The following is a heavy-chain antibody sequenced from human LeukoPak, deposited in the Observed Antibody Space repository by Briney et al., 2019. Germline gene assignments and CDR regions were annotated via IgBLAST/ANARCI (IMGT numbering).Heavy chain of an antibody. V-gene: IGHV7-4-1*02. CDR3: ARGGKHGWFDP. J-gene: IGHJ5*02. CDR1: GYTLTHYA. Sequence: ASVKVSCKASGYTLTHYAMNWIRQAPGQGLEWMGWINTNTGNPTYAQGFTGQFVFSLDTSVSTAYLQISSLKAEDTAVYYCARGGKHGWFDPWGQGTLVTVSS. CDR2: INTNTGNP. D-gene: IGHD3-16*01.